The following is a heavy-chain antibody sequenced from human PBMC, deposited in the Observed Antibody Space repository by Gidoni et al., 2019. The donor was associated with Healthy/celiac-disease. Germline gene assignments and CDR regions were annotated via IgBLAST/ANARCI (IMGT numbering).Heavy chain of an antibody. CDR2: ISSSSSYI. CDR3: AREAAAGPNYYGMDV. D-gene: IGHD6-13*01. V-gene: IGHV3-21*01. CDR1: GLTFRSYS. Sequence: EVQLVESGGGLVKPGGSLRLSCAASGLTFRSYSMNWVRQAPGKGLEWVSSISSSSSYIYYADSVKGRFTISRDNAKNSLYLQMNSLRAEDTAVYYCAREAAAGPNYYGMDVWGQGTTVTVSS. J-gene: IGHJ6*02.